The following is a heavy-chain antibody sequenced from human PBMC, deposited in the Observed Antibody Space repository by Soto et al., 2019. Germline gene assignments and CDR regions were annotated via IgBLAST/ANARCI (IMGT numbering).Heavy chain of an antibody. D-gene: IGHD4-17*01. CDR3: ARDLRFQGHDYADYLGYGMDV. CDR1: GGSISPYY. J-gene: IGHJ6*02. Sequence: SETLSLTCTVSGGSISPYYWSWIRQPPGKGLEWIGYIYYSGRTNYNPSLKSRVTISVDTSKNQFSLNLSSVTAADTAVYYCARDLRFQGHDYADYLGYGMDVWGQGTTVTVSS. V-gene: IGHV4-59*01. CDR2: IYYSGRT.